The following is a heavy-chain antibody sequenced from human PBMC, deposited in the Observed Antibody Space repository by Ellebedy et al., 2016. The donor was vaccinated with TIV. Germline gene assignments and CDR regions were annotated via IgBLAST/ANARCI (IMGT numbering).Heavy chain of an antibody. J-gene: IGHJ4*02. CDR2: INWNSGRV. Sequence: GGSLRLXCTASGFTFDDYAMHWVRQAPGKGLEWVSGINWNSGRVGYADSLMGRFTISRDNAKKSLHLQMDSLRPEDTAYYYCVKDRGAYCSSTTSCDGAGDLFFDYWGRGALVTVSS. CDR1: GFTFDDYA. D-gene: IGHD2-2*01. CDR3: VKDRGAYCSSTTSCDGAGDLFFDY. V-gene: IGHV3-9*01.